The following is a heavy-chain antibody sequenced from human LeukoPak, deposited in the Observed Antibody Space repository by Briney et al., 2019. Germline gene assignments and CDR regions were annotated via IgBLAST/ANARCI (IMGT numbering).Heavy chain of an antibody. CDR2: ISSSGSA. V-gene: IGHV4-59*01. J-gene: IGHJ4*02. Sequence: SETLSLTCSVSGDSLGIYKWSWIRQPPGKGLEWIAHISSSGSAIYNPSLTSRVSMAVDTSKNQFSLKLSSVTAADTAVYYCARVGGAGLVATIRGPFDYWGQGTLVTVSS. D-gene: IGHD5-12*01. CDR1: GDSLGIYK. CDR3: ARVGGAGLVATIRGPFDY.